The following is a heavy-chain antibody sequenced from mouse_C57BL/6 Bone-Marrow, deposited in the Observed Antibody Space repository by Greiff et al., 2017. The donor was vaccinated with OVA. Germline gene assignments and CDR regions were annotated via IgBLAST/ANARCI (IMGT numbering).Heavy chain of an antibody. CDR3: AREGGPHFDY. Sequence: EVKLVESGPGLVKPSQSLSLTCSVTGYSITSGYYWNWIRQFPGNKLEWMGYISYDGSNNYNPSLKNRISITRDTSKNQFFLKLNSVTTEDTATYYCAREGGPHFDYWGQGTTLTVSS. CDR1: GYSITSGYY. J-gene: IGHJ2*01. CDR2: ISYDGSN. V-gene: IGHV3-6*01.